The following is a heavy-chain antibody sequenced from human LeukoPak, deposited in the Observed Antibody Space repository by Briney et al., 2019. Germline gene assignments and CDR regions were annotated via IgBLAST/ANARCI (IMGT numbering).Heavy chain of an antibody. D-gene: IGHD3-9*01. V-gene: IGHV3-23*01. CDR2: ISGSGGST. J-gene: IGHJ3*02. CDR3: AKDPGDILTGYYMGPDAFDI. CDR1: GFTFSSYA. Sequence: RVSLRLSCAASGFTFSSYAMSWVRQAPGKGLEWVSAISGSGGSTYYADSVKGRFTISRDNSKNTLFLQMNSLRAEDTAVYYCAKDPGDILTGYYMGPDAFDIWGRGTVVTVSS.